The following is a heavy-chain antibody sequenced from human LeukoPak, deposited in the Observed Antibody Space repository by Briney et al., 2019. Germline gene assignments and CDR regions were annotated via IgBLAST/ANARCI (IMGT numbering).Heavy chain of an antibody. V-gene: IGHV3-30*02. CDR2: IRSDGTKT. Sequence: GGSLRLSCAASGFIFSSYGMHWVRQAPGKGLEWVALIRSDGTKTYYADSVEGRFTISRDNYKNTLYLQMYRLGADDTAVYYCAKRYCSSASCRSGMDVWGQGTTVTVSS. CDR1: GFIFSSYG. D-gene: IGHD2-2*01. CDR3: AKRYCSSASCRSGMDV. J-gene: IGHJ6*02.